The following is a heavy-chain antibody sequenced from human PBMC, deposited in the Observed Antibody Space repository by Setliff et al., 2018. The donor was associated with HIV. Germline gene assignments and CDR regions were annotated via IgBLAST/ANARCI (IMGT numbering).Heavy chain of an antibody. CDR2: INTYNSSL. CDR1: GYDFEFYA. J-gene: IGHJ4*02. V-gene: IGHV1-3*04. CDR3: ARDRYRYEHYYDTSGYYDN. D-gene: IGHD3-22*01. Sequence: ASVKVSCKTSGYDFEFYAMHWVRQAPGQRFEWMGWINTYNSSLKYSQKFEGRVTMTRDTSANTVYLELSSLTSEDTAVYYCARDRYRYEHYYDTSGYYDNWGQGTLVTVSS.